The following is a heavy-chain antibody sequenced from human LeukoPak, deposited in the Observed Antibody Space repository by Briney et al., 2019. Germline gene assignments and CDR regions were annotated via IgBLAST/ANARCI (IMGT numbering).Heavy chain of an antibody. CDR1: GGSISRYY. V-gene: IGHV4-30-4*08. Sequence: PSETLSLTCTVSGGSISRYYWSWIRQPPGKGLEWIGYIYYSGSTYYNPSLKSRVTISVDTSKNQFSLKLSSVTAADTAVYYCARGGYSYGPDDYWGQGTLVTVSS. J-gene: IGHJ4*02. CDR3: ARGGYSYGPDDY. CDR2: IYYSGST. D-gene: IGHD5-18*01.